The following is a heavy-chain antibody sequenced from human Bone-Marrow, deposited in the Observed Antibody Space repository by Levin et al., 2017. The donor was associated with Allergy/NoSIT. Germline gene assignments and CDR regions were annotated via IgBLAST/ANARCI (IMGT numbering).Heavy chain of an antibody. V-gene: IGHV3-30*04. Sequence: GGSLRLSCAASGFSFSTHAMDWVRQAPGKGLEWVALISYDGNNKYYADSVKGRFTISRDNSNNTLYLQMNSLRPEDTALYYCARGGAGVGYYSATSYYYGMDVWGQGTTVTVSS. CDR3: ARGGAGVGYYSATSYYYGMDV. CDR1: GFSFSTHA. D-gene: IGHD3-3*01. CDR2: ISYDGNNK. J-gene: IGHJ6*02.